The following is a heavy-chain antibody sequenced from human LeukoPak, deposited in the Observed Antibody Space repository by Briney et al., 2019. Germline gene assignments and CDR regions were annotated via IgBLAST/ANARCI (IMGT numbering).Heavy chain of an antibody. CDR1: GYTFTSYG. V-gene: IGHV1-18*01. D-gene: IGHD1-26*01. J-gene: IGHJ5*02. Sequence: GASVKVSYKATGYTFTSYGISWVRQAPGQGLEWMGWISAYNGNTNYAQKLQGRVTMTTDTSTSTAYMELRSLRSDDTAVYYCAREEDVVGASNWFDPWGQGTLVTVSS. CDR2: ISAYNGNT. CDR3: AREEDVVGASNWFDP.